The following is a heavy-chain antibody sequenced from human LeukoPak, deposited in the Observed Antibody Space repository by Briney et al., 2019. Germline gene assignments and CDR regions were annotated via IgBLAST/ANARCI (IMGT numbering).Heavy chain of an antibody. Sequence: SETLSLTRTVSGGSISSGDYYWSWIRQPPGKGLEWIGYIYYSGSTYYNPSLKSRVTISVDTSKNQFSLKLSSVTAADTAVYYCARGLGSVAFDIWGQGTMVTVSS. CDR3: ARGLGSVAFDI. CDR1: GGSISSGDYY. V-gene: IGHV4-30-4*01. J-gene: IGHJ3*02. CDR2: IYYSGST.